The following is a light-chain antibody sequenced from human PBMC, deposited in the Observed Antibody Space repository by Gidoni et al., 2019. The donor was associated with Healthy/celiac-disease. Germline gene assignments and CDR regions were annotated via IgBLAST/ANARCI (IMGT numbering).Light chain of an antibody. CDR3: QQRSNWPPGCS. CDR1: QSVSSY. CDR2: DAS. J-gene: IGKJ2*04. Sequence: EIVLTQSPATLSLSPGERATLSCRASQSVSSYLAWYQQKPGQAPRLLIYDASNRATGIPARSSGSGSGTDFTLTISSLEPEDFAVYYCQQRSNWPPGCSFGQGTKLEIK. V-gene: IGKV3-11*01.